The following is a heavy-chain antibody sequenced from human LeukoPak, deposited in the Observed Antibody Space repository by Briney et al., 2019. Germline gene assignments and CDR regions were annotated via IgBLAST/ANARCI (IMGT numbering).Heavy chain of an antibody. CDR1: GFTFSDST. D-gene: IGHD2-15*01. CDR2: IVIGSGNA. CDR3: AADLSPRMFDP. J-gene: IGHJ5*02. V-gene: IGHV1-58*02. Sequence: SVKVSCKGSGFTFSDSTIQWVGQARGQRLERMGWIVIGSGNANYAQKFKDRLSITRDMSTSTAYMELSSLRSEDTAVYYCAADLSPRMFDPWGQGTLVTVSS.